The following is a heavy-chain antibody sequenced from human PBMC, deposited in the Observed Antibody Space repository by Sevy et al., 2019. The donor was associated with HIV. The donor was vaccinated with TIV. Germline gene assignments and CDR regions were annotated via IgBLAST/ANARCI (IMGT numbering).Heavy chain of an antibody. CDR3: AKDLKGYDSSGYDAFDI. Sequence: GGSLRLSCAASGFTFSSYAMSWVRQAPGKGLEWVSAISGSGGSTYYADSVKGRFTISRDNSKNTLYLQMNSLRAEDTAVYYCAKDLKGYDSSGYDAFDIWGQGTMVTVSS. V-gene: IGHV3-23*01. J-gene: IGHJ3*02. CDR1: GFTFSSYA. D-gene: IGHD3-22*01. CDR2: ISGSGGST.